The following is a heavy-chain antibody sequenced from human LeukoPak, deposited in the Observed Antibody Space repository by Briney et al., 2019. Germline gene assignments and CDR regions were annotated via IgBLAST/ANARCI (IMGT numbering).Heavy chain of an antibody. J-gene: IGHJ5*02. CDR3: VRESNSSGWKVNNWFDP. Sequence: PSETLSLTCTVSGGSISSSSYYWGWIRQPPGKGLEWIGSIYYSGSTYYNPSLKSRVTISVDTSKNQFSLKLSSVTAADTAVYYCVRESNSSGWKVNNWFDPWGQGTLVTVSS. D-gene: IGHD6-19*01. CDR2: IYYSGST. CDR1: GGSISSSSYY. V-gene: IGHV4-39*01.